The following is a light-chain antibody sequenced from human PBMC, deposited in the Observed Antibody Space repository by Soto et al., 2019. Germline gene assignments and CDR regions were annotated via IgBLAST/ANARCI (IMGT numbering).Light chain of an antibody. Sequence: QLTQSPSSLSASIGDRVTITCGATQSISRYLAWYQQKPGAAPKLLIYAASTFQSGVPSRFSGGASVTEFAVASSSLQSDDFETYYCQQLNSFPPDFXQGTKVDIK. J-gene: IGKJ1*01. CDR3: QQLNSFPPD. CDR2: AAS. CDR1: QSISRY. V-gene: IGKV1-9*01.